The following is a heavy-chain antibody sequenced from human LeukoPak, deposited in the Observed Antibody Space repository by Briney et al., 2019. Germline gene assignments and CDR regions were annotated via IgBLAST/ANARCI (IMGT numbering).Heavy chain of an antibody. J-gene: IGHJ5*02. Sequence: TGGSLRLSCAASGYTFSSYSMNWVRQAPGKGLEWVSSISSSSSYIYYADSVMGRFTISRDNAKNSLYLQMNSLRAEDTAVYYCMAIAVAGTGGNWFDPWGQGALVTVSS. CDR2: ISSSSSYI. CDR1: GYTFSSYS. D-gene: IGHD6-19*01. CDR3: MAIAVAGTGGNWFDP. V-gene: IGHV3-21*01.